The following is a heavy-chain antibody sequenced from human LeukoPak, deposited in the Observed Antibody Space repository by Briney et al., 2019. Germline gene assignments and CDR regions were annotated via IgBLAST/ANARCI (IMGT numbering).Heavy chain of an antibody. CDR3: ARVLNYYDSSGYYFSY. J-gene: IGHJ4*02. CDR2: ISYDESNE. D-gene: IGHD3-22*01. CDR1: GFTFSRYA. Sequence: GGSLRLSCAASGFTFSRYAMHWVRQAPGKGLEWVAVISYDESNEYYADSVKGRFTISRDNSRNTLFLQMSSLRVEDTAVYYCARVLNYYDSSGYYFSYWGQGTLVTVSS. V-gene: IGHV3-30-3*01.